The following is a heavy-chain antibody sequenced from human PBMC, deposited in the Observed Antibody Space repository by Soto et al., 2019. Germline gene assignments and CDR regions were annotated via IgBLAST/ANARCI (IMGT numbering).Heavy chain of an antibody. CDR2: INPNSGGT. Sequence: ASVKVSCTASGYTFTGYYMHWVRQAPGQGLEWMGWINPNSGGTNYAQKFQGRVTMTRDTSISTAYMELSRLRSDETAVYYCALVGYSYGPYWYFDLWGRGTLVTVPQ. CDR1: GYTFTGYY. V-gene: IGHV1-2*02. D-gene: IGHD5-18*01. J-gene: IGHJ2*01. CDR3: ALVGYSYGPYWYFDL.